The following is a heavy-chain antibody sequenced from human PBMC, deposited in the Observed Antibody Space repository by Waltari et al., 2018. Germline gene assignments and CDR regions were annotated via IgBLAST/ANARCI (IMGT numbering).Heavy chain of an antibody. V-gene: IGHV4-34*01. Sequence: QVQLQQWGAGLLKPSETLSLTCAVYGGSFSGYYWSWIRQPPGKGLEWIGEINHSGSTNYNPSLKSRVTISVDTSKNQFSLKLSSVTAADTAVYYCARVMQQLAIDWGQGTLVTVSS. J-gene: IGHJ4*02. CDR3: ARVMQQLAID. CDR2: INHSGST. D-gene: IGHD6-13*01. CDR1: GGSFSGYY.